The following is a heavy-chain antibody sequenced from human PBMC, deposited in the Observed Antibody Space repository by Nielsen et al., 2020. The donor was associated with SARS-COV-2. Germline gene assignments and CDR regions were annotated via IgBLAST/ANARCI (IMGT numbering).Heavy chain of an antibody. CDR3: ARESVTGTDAFDI. Sequence: GESLKISCAASGFSFNSYWMSWVRQAPGKGLEWVANIKQDGGEKYYVDSVKGRFTISRDNAKNSLYLQMNSLTAEDTAVYYCARESVTGTDAFDIWGQGTVVTVSS. D-gene: IGHD6-19*01. J-gene: IGHJ3*02. CDR1: GFSFNSYW. CDR2: IKQDGGEK. V-gene: IGHV3-7*03.